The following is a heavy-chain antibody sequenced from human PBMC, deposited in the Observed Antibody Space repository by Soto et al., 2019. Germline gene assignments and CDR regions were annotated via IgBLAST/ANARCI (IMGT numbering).Heavy chain of an antibody. D-gene: IGHD3-3*01. CDR1: GFTFSNAW. CDR3: TSLGDDFWSGYPPSY. V-gene: IGHV3-15*01. CDR2: IKNKTDGGTT. J-gene: IGHJ4*02. Sequence: EVQLVESGGGLVKPGGSLRLSCAASGFTFSNAWMSWVRQPPGKGQEWVCRIKNKTDGGTTDYAAPVTGSFTISRNDSKNTLYMQMNSLKTEDTAVYYFTSLGDDFWSGYPPSYWGQGTLVTVSS.